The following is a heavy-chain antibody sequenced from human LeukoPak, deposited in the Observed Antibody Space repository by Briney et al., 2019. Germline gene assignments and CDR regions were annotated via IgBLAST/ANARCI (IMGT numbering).Heavy chain of an antibody. V-gene: IGHV3-74*01. Sequence: GGSLRLSCAASGFTFSNYWMHWVRQGPGKGLVWVSRINSDGRLTSYADSVKGRFTISRDNAKDTLYLQMDSLRAEDTAVYYCARDLRTPSDTNIAIDYWGQGTLVTVSS. J-gene: IGHJ4*02. CDR1: GFTFSNYW. CDR2: INSDGRLT. D-gene: IGHD4-23*01. CDR3: ARDLRTPSDTNIAIDY.